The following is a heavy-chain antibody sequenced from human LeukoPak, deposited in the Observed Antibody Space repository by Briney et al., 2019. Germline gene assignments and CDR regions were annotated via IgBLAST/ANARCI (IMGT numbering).Heavy chain of an antibody. D-gene: IGHD2-2*01. Sequence: GGSLRLSCAASGFTFSSYAMSWVRQAPGKGLEWVSAISGSGGSTYYADSVKGRFTISRDNSKNTLYLQMNSLRAEDTAVYYCAKDRVGYCSSTSCPTDAFDIWGQGTMVTVSS. CDR3: AKDRVGYCSSTSCPTDAFDI. CDR1: GFTFSSYA. J-gene: IGHJ3*02. CDR2: ISGSGGST. V-gene: IGHV3-23*01.